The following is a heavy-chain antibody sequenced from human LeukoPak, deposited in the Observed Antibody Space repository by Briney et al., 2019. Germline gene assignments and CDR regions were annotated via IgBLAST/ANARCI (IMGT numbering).Heavy chain of an antibody. V-gene: IGHV2-5*02. D-gene: IGHD6-19*01. CDR1: GFSLSTSGVG. J-gene: IGHJ4*02. CDR3: ARIGSSDAFDY. CDR2: IFWDDDK. Sequence: SGPTLVNPTQTLTLTCTFSGFSLSTSGVGVGWIRQPPGKALEWLALIFWDDDKRYSPSLKSRLTITKDTSKNQVILIMTNMDPVDTATYYCARIGSSDAFDYWGQGTLVTVSS.